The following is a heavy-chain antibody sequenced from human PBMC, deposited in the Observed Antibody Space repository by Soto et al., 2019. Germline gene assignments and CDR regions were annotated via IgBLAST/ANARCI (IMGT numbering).Heavy chain of an antibody. CDR1: GFTFSSYA. D-gene: IGHD3-10*01. CDR3: AKDRYGWGSYDY. Sequence: EVQLLESGGGLVQPGGSLRLSCAASGFTFSSYAMSWVRQAPGKGLEWVSAISGSGGSTYYADSVKGRFTISRDNSKKRLYLQMNSLRAEDTAVYYCAKDRYGWGSYDYWGQGTLVTVSS. J-gene: IGHJ4*02. CDR2: ISGSGGST. V-gene: IGHV3-23*01.